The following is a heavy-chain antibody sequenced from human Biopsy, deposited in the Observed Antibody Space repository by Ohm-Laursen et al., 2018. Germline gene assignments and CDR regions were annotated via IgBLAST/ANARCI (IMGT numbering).Heavy chain of an antibody. CDR3: ATDARWDPSLDAFHV. D-gene: IGHD1-26*01. CDR1: GATVTSYA. Sequence: SLVKVSCKASGATVTSYAISWVRQAPGQGLEWMGRIIPFTGVTNYAQNFQGKVTISADKSPPTVYVELSTLKPDDTAVYYCATDARWDPSLDAFHVWGQGTQVTVS. CDR2: IIPFTGVT. V-gene: IGHV1-69*04. J-gene: IGHJ3*01.